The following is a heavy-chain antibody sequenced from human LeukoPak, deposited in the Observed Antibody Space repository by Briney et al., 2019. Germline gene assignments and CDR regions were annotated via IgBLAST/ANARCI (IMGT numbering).Heavy chain of an antibody. J-gene: IGHJ4*02. Sequence: PGGSLRLSCAASGFTFSTYGMNWVRQAPRGGLEWVSYISSSSSAIDYADSVKGRFTISRDNAKNSLYLQMNSLRAEDTAVYYCARDLGVVRGAITPDYWGQGTLVTVSS. CDR3: ARDLGVVRGAITPDY. V-gene: IGHV3-48*01. D-gene: IGHD3-10*01. CDR1: GFTFSTYG. CDR2: ISSSSSAI.